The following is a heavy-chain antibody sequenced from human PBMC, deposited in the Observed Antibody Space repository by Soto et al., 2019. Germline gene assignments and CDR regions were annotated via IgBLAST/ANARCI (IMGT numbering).Heavy chain of an antibody. V-gene: IGHV3-7*01. Sequence: GGSLRLSCAASGFTFSSYWMSWVRQAPGKGLEWVANIKQDGSEKYYVDSVKGRFTISRDNAKNSLYLQMNSLRAEDTAVYYCAGGDYDFWSGYTNWFDPWGQGTLVTVSS. CDR3: AGGDYDFWSGYTNWFDP. CDR2: IKQDGSEK. CDR1: GFTFSSYW. D-gene: IGHD3-3*01. J-gene: IGHJ5*02.